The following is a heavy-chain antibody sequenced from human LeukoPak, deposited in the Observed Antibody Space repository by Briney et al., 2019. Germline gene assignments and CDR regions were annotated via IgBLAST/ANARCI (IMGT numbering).Heavy chain of an antibody. J-gene: IGHJ6*03. CDR3: ARVYCGGGSCYYYYYYMDV. Sequence: ASVKVSCKASGYTFTSYGISWVRQAPGQGLEWMGWISAYNGNTNYAQKLQGRVTMTTDTSTSTAYMELRSLRSDDTAVYYCARVYCGGGSCYYYYYYMDVWGKGTTVTVSS. CDR2: ISAYNGNT. CDR1: GYTFTSYG. D-gene: IGHD2-15*01. V-gene: IGHV1-18*01.